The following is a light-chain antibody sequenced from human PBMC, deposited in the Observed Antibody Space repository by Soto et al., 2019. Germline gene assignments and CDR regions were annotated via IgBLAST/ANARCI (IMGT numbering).Light chain of an antibody. CDR3: QQYNGYGR. Sequence: DIQMTQSPSTLSASVGDRVTITCRASQYINSWLAWYQQKPGKAPKLLIHKASSLQSGVPSRFSGSGSGTEFTLTISSLDPDDFAIYYCQQYNGYGRFGQGTKVEIK. CDR2: KAS. CDR1: QYINSW. J-gene: IGKJ1*01. V-gene: IGKV1-5*03.